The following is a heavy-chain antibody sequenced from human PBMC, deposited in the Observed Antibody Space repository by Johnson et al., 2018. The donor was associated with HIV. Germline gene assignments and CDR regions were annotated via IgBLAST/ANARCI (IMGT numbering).Heavy chain of an antibody. V-gene: IGHV3-64*01. J-gene: IGHJ3*02. CDR2: ISNNGDST. Sequence: VQLVESGGGLVQPGGSLRLSCAASGFTFSSYAMHWVRQAPGKGLEYFSAISNNGDSTYYANSVKYRFTISRDNSKNTLYLQMGSLRAEDMAVYYCARGHSGSYYYDAFDIWGQGTIVTVSS. D-gene: IGHD1-26*01. CDR1: GFTFSSYA. CDR3: ARGHSGSYYYDAFDI.